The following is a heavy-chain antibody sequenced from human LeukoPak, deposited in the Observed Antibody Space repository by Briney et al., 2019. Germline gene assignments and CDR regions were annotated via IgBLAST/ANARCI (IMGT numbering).Heavy chain of an antibody. Sequence: GGSLRLSCAASGFIFSSFGMHWVRQAPGKGLEWVAFIQDDESNRFYADSVKGRFTISRDNSKNTLFLQMNSLRPEDTALYYCAKQMVERPHYYYMDVWGKGTTVTVSS. CDR3: AKQMVERPHYYYMDV. V-gene: IGHV3-30*02. D-gene: IGHD2-15*01. CDR2: IQDDESNR. CDR1: GFIFSSFG. J-gene: IGHJ6*03.